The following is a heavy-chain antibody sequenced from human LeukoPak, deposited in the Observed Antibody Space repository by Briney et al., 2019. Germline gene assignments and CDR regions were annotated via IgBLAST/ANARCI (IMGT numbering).Heavy chain of an antibody. D-gene: IGHD4-11*01. CDR2: IVGTGGST. J-gene: IGHJ4*02. V-gene: IGHV3-23*01. CDR3: AKAGEITLTTALCFLDY. Sequence: QPVGCLRISCAASGFTVSDYAMAWVRQAPVKAVEWVSVIVGTGGSTYYADCVRGRFTVSRDNYKNTLSLQMNSLRAEDTAVYYCAKAGEITLTTALCFLDYWGQGTLVTVSS. CDR1: GFTVSDYA.